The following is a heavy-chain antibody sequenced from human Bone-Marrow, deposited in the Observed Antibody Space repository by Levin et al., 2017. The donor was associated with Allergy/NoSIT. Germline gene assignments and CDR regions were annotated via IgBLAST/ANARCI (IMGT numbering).Heavy chain of an antibody. CDR1: GYTFTGYY. V-gene: IGHV1-2*02. J-gene: IGHJ4*02. CDR3: ASRWFGEMGYFDY. Sequence: ASVKVSCKASGYTFTGYYMHWVRQAPGQGLEWMGWINPNSGGTNYAQKFQGRVTMTRDTSISTAYMELSRLRSDDTAVYYCASRWFGEMGYFDYWGQGTLVTVSS. D-gene: IGHD3-10*01. CDR2: INPNSGGT.